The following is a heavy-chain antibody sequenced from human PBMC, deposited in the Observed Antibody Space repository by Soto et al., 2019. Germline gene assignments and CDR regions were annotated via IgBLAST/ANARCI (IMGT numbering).Heavy chain of an antibody. D-gene: IGHD3-10*01. Sequence: GGSLRLSCAASGFTFSSYAMSWVRQAPGKGLEWVSAISGSGGSTYYADSVKGRFTISRDKSKNTLYLKMNSLRAEDTAVYYCAKALYGSGSYFDYWGQGTLVTVSS. V-gene: IGHV3-23*01. CDR1: GFTFSSYA. J-gene: IGHJ4*02. CDR2: ISGSGGST. CDR3: AKALYGSGSYFDY.